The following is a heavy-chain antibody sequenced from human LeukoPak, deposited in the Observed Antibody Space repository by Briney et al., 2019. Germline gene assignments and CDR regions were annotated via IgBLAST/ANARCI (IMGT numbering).Heavy chain of an antibody. D-gene: IGHD3-3*01. CDR1: GYTHTELS. CDR2: FDPEDGET. CDR3: ATSPQDFWSGSPFDY. J-gene: IGHJ4*02. V-gene: IGHV1-24*01. Sequence: ASVKVSCKVSGYTHTELSMHWVRQAPGKGLEWMGGFDPEDGETIYAQKFQGRVTMTEDTSTDTAYMELSSLRSEDTAVYYCATSPQDFWSGSPFDYWGQGTLVTVSS.